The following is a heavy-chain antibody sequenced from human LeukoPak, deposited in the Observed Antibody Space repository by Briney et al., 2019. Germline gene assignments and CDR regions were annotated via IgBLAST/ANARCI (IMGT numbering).Heavy chain of an antibody. V-gene: IGHV1-46*01. CDR1: EYTFTNYY. CDR2: INPSGGST. J-gene: IGHJ3*02. Sequence: ASVKVSCKAFEYTFTNYYMHWVRQAPGQGLEWMGIINPSGGSTNYAQKFQGRVTMTRDTSTNTVYMELSSLRSEDTAVYYCATNPRTLRDAFDIWGQGTMVTVSS. CDR3: ATNPRTLRDAFDI.